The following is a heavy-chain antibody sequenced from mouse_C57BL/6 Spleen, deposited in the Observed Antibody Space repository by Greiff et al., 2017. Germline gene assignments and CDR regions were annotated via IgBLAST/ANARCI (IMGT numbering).Heavy chain of an antibody. D-gene: IGHD2-2*01. Sequence: EVQLVESGGGLVQPKGSLKLSCAASGFSFNTYAMNWVRQAPGKGLEWVARIRSKSNNYATYYADSVKDRFTISRDDSESMLYLQMNNLKSEDPAMYYCVRQGGYDGRYCYFDVWGTGTTVTVSS. CDR1: GFSFNTYA. J-gene: IGHJ1*03. CDR2: IRSKSNNYAT. CDR3: VRQGGYDGRYCYFDV. V-gene: IGHV10-1*01.